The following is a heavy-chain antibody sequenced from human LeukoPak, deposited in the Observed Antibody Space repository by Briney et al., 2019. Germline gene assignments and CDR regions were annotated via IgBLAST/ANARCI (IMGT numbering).Heavy chain of an antibody. D-gene: IGHD3-3*01. Sequence: ASVKVSCKASGYTFTSYYMHWVRQPPGQGLEWMGIINPSGGSTSYAQKFQGRVTITRNTSISTAYMELSSLRSDDTAVYYCARFGSPTSYYDFWSGYRYYYYYYMDVWGKGTTVTVSS. CDR2: INPSGGST. V-gene: IGHV1-46*01. CDR3: ARFGSPTSYYDFWSGYRYYYYYYMDV. CDR1: GYTFTSYY. J-gene: IGHJ6*03.